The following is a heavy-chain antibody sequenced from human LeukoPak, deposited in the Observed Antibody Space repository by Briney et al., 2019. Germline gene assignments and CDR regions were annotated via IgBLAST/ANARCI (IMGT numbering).Heavy chain of an antibody. CDR2: IIPILGIA. CDR1: GGTFSSYA. D-gene: IGHD5-24*01. V-gene: IGHV1-69*04. J-gene: IGHJ6*02. Sequence: GASVKVSCKASGGTFSSYAISWVRQAPGQGLEWMGRIIPILGIANYAQKFQGRVTITADKSTSTAYMELSRLRSDDTAVYYCARSRRRDGYNLYGMDVWGQGTTVTVSS. CDR3: ARSRRRDGYNLYGMDV.